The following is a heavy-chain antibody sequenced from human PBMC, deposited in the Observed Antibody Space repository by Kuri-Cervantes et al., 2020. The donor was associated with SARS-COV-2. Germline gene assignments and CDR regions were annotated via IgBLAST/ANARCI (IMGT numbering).Heavy chain of an antibody. CDR1: GFTSSDHY. CDR2: SSNKVYRYTT. V-gene: IGHV3-72*01. Sequence: GGSLRLSCATSGFTSSDHYIDWVRQAPGKGLEWVGRSSNKVYRYTTEYATSVKGRFTISRDFSKNSLSLQMDNLTTEDTAVYYCARSLTTTYSFWGQGALVTVSS. J-gene: IGHJ1*01. CDR3: ARSLTTTYSF. D-gene: IGHD4-11*01.